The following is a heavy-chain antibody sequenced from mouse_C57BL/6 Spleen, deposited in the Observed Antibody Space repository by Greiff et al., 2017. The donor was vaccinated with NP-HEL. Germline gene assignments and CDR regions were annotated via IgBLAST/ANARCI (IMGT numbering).Heavy chain of an antibody. Sequence: VQLQESGAELMKPGASVKLSCKATGYTFTGYWIEWVKQRPGHGLEWIGEILPGSGSTNYNEKFKGKATFTADTSSNTAYMQLSSLTTEDSAIYYCARGGVYCGYDGAPWFAYWGQGTLVTVSA. CDR2: ILPGSGST. CDR1: GYTFTGYW. CDR3: ARGGVYCGYDGAPWFAY. V-gene: IGHV1-9*01. J-gene: IGHJ3*01. D-gene: IGHD2-2*01.